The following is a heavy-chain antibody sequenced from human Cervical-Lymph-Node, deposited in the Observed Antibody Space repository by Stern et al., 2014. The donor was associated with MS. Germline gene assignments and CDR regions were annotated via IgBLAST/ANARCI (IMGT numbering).Heavy chain of an antibody. D-gene: IGHD5-18*01. V-gene: IGHV5-51*03. Sequence: QLVESGTEVKKPGESLQISCKGSGYSFSNYWIGWVRQMPGKGLEWIGIIYPGDSDTRDSPSFQGQVTISADKSINTAYLQWSSLKASDTAIYYCATAPPRGYTYGNFDYWGQGTLVTVSS. CDR2: IYPGDSDT. J-gene: IGHJ4*02. CDR1: GYSFSNYW. CDR3: ATAPPRGYTYGNFDY.